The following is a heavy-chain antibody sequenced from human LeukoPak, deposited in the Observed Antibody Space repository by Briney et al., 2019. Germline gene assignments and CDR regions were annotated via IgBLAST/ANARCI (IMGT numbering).Heavy chain of an antibody. V-gene: IGHV3-23*01. D-gene: IGHD3-10*01. Sequence: GGSLRLSCAASGFTFSNYAMSWVRQAPGKGLEWVSGISGSAGSTYYADSAKGRFTISRDNSKNTLYLQMNSLRAEETAVYYCAKNFGQYDNWGQGTLVTVSS. J-gene: IGHJ4*02. CDR2: ISGSAGST. CDR1: GFTFSNYA. CDR3: AKNFGQYDN.